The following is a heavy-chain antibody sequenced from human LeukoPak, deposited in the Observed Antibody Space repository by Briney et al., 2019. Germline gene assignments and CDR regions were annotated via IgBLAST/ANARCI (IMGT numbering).Heavy chain of an antibody. CDR3: ARSGEFSTLSDI. J-gene: IGHJ3*02. Sequence: ASVKFSCKASGYTFTNYYMHWVRQAPGQGLEWMGIINSSGGSTTYAQKFQGRVTMTGDTSTSTVYMEMSSLRSEDTAVYYCARSGEFSTLSDIWGQGTMVTVSS. D-gene: IGHD6-6*01. V-gene: IGHV1-46*01. CDR2: INSSGGST. CDR1: GYTFTNYY.